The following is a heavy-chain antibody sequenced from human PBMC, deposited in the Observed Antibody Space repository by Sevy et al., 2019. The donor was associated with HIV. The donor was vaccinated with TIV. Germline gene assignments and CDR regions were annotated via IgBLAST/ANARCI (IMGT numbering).Heavy chain of an antibody. CDR1: GFTVSSNY. J-gene: IGHJ6*02. V-gene: IGHV3-53*01. CDR2: IFSGGST. D-gene: IGHD3-3*01. CDR3: ARGMILEGSWCGMDV. Sequence: GGSLRLSCAVSGFTVSSNYMTWVRQAPGKGLEWVSAIFSGGSTYYADSVKGRFTISRDNSRNTLSLQMNSLRAEDTAVYYCARGMILEGSWCGMDVWGQGTTVTVSS.